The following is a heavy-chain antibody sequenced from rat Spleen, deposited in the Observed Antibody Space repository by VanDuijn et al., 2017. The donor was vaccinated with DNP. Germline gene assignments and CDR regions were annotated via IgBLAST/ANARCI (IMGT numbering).Heavy chain of an antibody. CDR3: AREQHFYFDY. CDR1: GFTFSSFP. D-gene: IGHD1-10*01. CDR2: INPDGGST. Sequence: EVQLVESDGGLVQPGRSLKVSCAASGFTFSSFPMAWVRQAPGKGLDWVASINPDGGSTHYRDSVKGRFTISRDNSQSSLYLQMNSLKSEDTATYFCAREQHFYFDYWGQGVMVTVSS. V-gene: IGHV5S23*01. J-gene: IGHJ2*01.